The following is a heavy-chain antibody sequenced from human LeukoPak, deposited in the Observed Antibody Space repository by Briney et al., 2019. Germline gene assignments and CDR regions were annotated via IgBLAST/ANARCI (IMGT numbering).Heavy chain of an antibody. J-gene: IGHJ4*02. V-gene: IGHV4-39*07. CDR1: GGSISSSSYY. Sequence: SETLSLTCTVSGGSISSSSYYWGWIRQPPGKGLEWIGSIYYSGSTYYNPSLKSRVTISVDTSKNQFSLKLKSVTAADTAVYYCARASDSGYDPIDYWGQGTLVTVSS. D-gene: IGHD5-12*01. CDR2: IYYSGST. CDR3: ARASDSGYDPIDY.